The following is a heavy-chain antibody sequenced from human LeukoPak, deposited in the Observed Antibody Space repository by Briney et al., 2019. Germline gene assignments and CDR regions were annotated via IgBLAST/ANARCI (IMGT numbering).Heavy chain of an antibody. CDR3: ARSETYYDILTGYYSSYYYYYMDV. CDR1: GGSISSYY. D-gene: IGHD3-9*01. CDR2: IYYSGST. J-gene: IGHJ6*03. Sequence: SETLSLTCTVSGGSISSYYWSWIRQPPGKGLEWIGYIYYSGSTNYNPSLKSRVTISVDTSKNQFSLKLSSVTAADTAVYYCARSETYYDILTGYYSSYYYYYMDVWGKGTTVTISS. V-gene: IGHV4-59*01.